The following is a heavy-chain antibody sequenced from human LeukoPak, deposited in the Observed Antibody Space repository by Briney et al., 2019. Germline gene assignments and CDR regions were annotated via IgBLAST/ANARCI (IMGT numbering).Heavy chain of an antibody. D-gene: IGHD2-8*02. Sequence: GASVKVACQLSPYTPTTVYMEWVRQAPGQGLEWMGWITPNSGGTNYAQKFQGRVTMTSDTSISTAYMELSRLRTTDTAVYSCARVYRWLHPNDAFHIWGRGTMVTVSS. V-gene: IGHV1-2*02. CDR1: PYTPTTVY. J-gene: IGHJ3*02. CDR3: ARVYRWLHPNDAFHI. CDR2: ITPNSGGT.